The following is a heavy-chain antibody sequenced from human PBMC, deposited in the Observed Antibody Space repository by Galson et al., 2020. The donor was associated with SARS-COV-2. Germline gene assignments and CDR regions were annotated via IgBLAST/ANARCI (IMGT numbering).Heavy chain of an antibody. V-gene: IGHV3-15*01. CDR3: VTDLRIGKTVPAAMLDY. J-gene: IGHJ4*02. D-gene: IGHD2-2*01. CDR2: IKTKADGGTT. Sequence: GGSLRLSCAASGFTFTNAYMNWVRQAPGKGLEWVGRIKTKADGGTTDFTAPVKGRFTISRDDSKNTLYLQMNSLKTEDTAVYYCVTDLRIGKTVPAAMLDYWGQGTLVTVS. CDR1: GFTFTNAY.